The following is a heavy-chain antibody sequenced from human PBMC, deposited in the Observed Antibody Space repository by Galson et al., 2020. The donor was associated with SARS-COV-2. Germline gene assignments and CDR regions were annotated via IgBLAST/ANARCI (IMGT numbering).Heavy chain of an antibody. CDR1: GYTLTELS. CDR3: ATVPAAREYSDILTGYYKRLEYYYGMDV. V-gene: IGHV1-24*01. D-gene: IGHD3-9*01. Sequence: ASVKVSCKVSGYTLTELSMHWVRQAPGKGLEWMGGFDPEDGETIYAQKFQGRVTMTEDTSTDTAYMELSSLRSEDTAVYYCATVPAAREYSDILTGYYKRLEYYYGMDVWGQGTTVTVSS. CDR2: FDPEDGET. J-gene: IGHJ6*02.